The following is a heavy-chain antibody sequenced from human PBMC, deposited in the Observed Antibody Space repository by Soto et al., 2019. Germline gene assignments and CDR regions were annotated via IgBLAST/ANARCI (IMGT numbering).Heavy chain of an antibody. CDR2: INPKIGGT. J-gene: IGHJ5*02. CDR3: ARAMPRRNRRAGSWFDR. V-gene: IGHV1-2*02. Sequence: ASVKVSCKASGYTFTGYYMHWVRQAPGEGLEWMGWINPKIGGTNYAQKFQGRVTMTRDTSISTAYMELGRLRSDDTAVYYCARAMPRRNRRAGSWFDRWGQGNLVTVSS. CDR1: GYTFTGYY. D-gene: IGHD2-2*01.